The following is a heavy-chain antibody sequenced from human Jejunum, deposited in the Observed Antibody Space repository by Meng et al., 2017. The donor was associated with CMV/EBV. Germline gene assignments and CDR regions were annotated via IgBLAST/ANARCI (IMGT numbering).Heavy chain of an antibody. J-gene: IGHJ4*02. CDR2: IYYSGNT. CDR3: ARRTSTYSYGSGSYSPFDN. Sequence: NYYWGSNRQPRGKGLEWIASIYYSGNTYYDPSLKSRATISVDTSKNQFSLKLTSVTAADTAVYYCARRTSTYSYGSGSYSPFDNWGQGTLVTVSS. V-gene: IGHV4-39*01. D-gene: IGHD3-10*01. CDR1: NYY.